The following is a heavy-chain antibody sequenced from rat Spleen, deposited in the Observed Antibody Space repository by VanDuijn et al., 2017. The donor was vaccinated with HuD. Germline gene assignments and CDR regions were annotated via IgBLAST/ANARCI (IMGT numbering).Heavy chain of an antibody. Sequence: EVQLQESGPGLVKPSQSLSLTCSVTGYSITSNYWGWIRKFPGNKMEWIGHISYSGSTKYNPSLKSRISITRDTSKNQFFLQVNSVSTEDTATYYCATSEGVHYYLPFADWGQGILVTVSS. CDR1: GYSITSNY. J-gene: IGHJ3*01. CDR3: ATSEGVHYYLPFAD. V-gene: IGHV3-1*01. D-gene: IGHD1-1*01. CDR2: ISYSGST.